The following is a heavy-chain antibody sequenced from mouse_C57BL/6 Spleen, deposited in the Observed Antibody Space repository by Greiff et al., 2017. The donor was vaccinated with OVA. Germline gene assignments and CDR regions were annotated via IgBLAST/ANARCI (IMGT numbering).Heavy chain of an antibody. CDR1: GFTFSDYG. J-gene: IGHJ4*01. V-gene: IGHV5-17*01. CDR3: ARGRYAMDY. Sequence: EVKLVESGGGLVKPGGSLKLSCAASGFTFSDYGMHWVRQAPEKGLEWVAYISSGSSAIYYADTVKGRFTISRDNAKNTLFLQTTRLRSEDTAMYYCARGRYAMDYWGQGTSVTVSS. CDR2: ISSGSSAI.